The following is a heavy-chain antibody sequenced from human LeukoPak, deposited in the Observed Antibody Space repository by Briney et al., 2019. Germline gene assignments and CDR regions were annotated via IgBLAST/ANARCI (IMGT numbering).Heavy chain of an antibody. CDR3: ATIHSRFGELLPPNFDY. Sequence: ASVKVSCKVSGYTLTELSMHWVRQAPGKGLEWMGGFYPEDGETIYAQKFQGRVTMTEDTSTDTAYMELSSLRSEDTAVYYCATIHSRFGELLPPNFDYWGQGTLVTVSS. CDR1: GYTLTELS. D-gene: IGHD3-10*01. V-gene: IGHV1-24*01. J-gene: IGHJ4*02. CDR2: FYPEDGET.